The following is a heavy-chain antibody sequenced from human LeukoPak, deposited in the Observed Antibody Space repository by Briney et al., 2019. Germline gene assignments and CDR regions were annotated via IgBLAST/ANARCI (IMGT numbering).Heavy chain of an antibody. CDR3: ARGRGTGSYYDFWSGYYKEDYYGMDV. D-gene: IGHD3-3*01. Sequence: ASVKVSCKASGYTFTSYYMHWVRQAPGQGLEWMGIINPSGGSTSYAQKFQGRVTMTRDTSTSTAYMELSSLRSEDTAVYYCARGRGTGSYYDFWSGYYKEDYYGMDVWGQGTTVTVSS. CDR2: INPSGGST. J-gene: IGHJ6*02. V-gene: IGHV1-46*01. CDR1: GYTFTSYY.